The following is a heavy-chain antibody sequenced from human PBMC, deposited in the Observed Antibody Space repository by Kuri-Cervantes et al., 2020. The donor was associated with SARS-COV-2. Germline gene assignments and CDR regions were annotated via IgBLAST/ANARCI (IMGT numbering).Heavy chain of an antibody. V-gene: IGHV4-59*08. J-gene: IGHJ4*02. Sequence: ESLKISCAVYGGSFSGYYWSWIRQPPGKGLEWIGYIHHSGSTDYNPSLKSRVTISVDTSKSQFSLKLSSVTAADTAVYYCARHGGVRGPFDYWGQGTLVTVSS. CDR1: GGSFSGYY. CDR2: IHHSGST. CDR3: ARHGGVRGPFDY. D-gene: IGHD2-15*01.